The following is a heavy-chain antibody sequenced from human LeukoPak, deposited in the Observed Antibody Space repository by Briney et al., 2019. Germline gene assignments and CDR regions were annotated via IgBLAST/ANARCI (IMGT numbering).Heavy chain of an antibody. V-gene: IGHV3-21*01. Sequence: PGGSLRLSCAASGFTFSSYSMNWVRQAPGKGLEWVSSISSSSSYIYYADSVKGRFTISRENAKNSLYLQVNSLRAEDTAVYYCAARGYCSGGSCLRGWYLDLWGRGTLVTVSS. J-gene: IGHJ2*01. CDR3: AARGYCSGGSCLRGWYLDL. CDR2: ISSSSSYI. CDR1: GFTFSSYS. D-gene: IGHD2-15*01.